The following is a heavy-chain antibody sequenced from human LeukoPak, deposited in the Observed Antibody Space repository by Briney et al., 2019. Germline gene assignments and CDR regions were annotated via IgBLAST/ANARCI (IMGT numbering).Heavy chain of an antibody. CDR3: ARHDYGDPFDF. Sequence: PSETLSLTCTVSGGSISSSTDYWGWIRQPPGKGLEWIGTIYSGGRTYYNPSLKSRVTISIDTSKNQFSLKLSSVTAADTAAYFCARHDYGDPFDFWGQGTLVTVSS. V-gene: IGHV4-39*01. CDR2: IYSGGRT. J-gene: IGHJ4*02. D-gene: IGHD4-17*01. CDR1: GGSISSSTDY.